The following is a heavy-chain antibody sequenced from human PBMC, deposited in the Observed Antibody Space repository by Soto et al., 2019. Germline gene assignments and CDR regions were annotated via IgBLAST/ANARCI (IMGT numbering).Heavy chain of an antibody. D-gene: IGHD3-10*01. CDR3: AREIPPRGAGGFDP. CDR1: GFTFSSYS. Sequence: EVQLVESGGGLVQPGGSPRLSCAASGFTFSSYSMNWVRQAPGKGLEWVSYISSSSSTIYYADSVKGRFTISRDNAKNSLFLRMKSLRDEDTAVYYCAREIPPRGAGGFDPRGQGTLVTVSS. CDR2: ISSSSSTI. J-gene: IGHJ5*02. V-gene: IGHV3-48*02.